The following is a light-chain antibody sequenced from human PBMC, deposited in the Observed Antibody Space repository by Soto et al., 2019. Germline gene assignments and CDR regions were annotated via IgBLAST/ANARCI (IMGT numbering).Light chain of an antibody. CDR3: LQATQYRPYT. V-gene: IGKV2-24*01. CDR2: KVS. J-gene: IGKJ2*01. Sequence: DIVLTQTPLSSPVTLGQPASISCRSSQSLVHSDGNTYLSWLQQRPGQPPRLLIYKVSNRFSGXQXRXXGRGAGTDFTLKISRVEAEDVGVYYCLQATQYRPYTFGQGTKLEIK. CDR1: QSLVHSDGNTY.